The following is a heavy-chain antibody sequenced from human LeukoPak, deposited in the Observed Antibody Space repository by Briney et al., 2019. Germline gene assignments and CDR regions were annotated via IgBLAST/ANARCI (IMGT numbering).Heavy chain of an antibody. CDR1: GFTFSSSG. J-gene: IGHJ4*02. V-gene: IGHV3-30*02. Sequence: GGSLRLSCAASGFTFSSSGMHWVRQAPGKGLEWVAFIRYDGSNKNYAESVKGRLTISRDNSKNTLYLQMNSLRAEDTAVYYCAKGLTYWGQGTLVTVSS. CDR2: IRYDGSNK. CDR3: AKGLTY.